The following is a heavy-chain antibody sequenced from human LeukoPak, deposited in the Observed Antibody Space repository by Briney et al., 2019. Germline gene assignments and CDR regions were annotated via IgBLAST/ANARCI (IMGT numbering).Heavy chain of an antibody. D-gene: IGHD4-11*01. J-gene: IGHJ3*02. CDR2: IYYSGST. Sequence: SETLSLTCTVSGGSISSYYWSWIRQPPGKGLEWIGYIYYSGSTNYNPSLKSRVTISIDKPKKQFSLKLISVTAADTAIYYCARVGGMTTVNNAAFDIWAQGTMVTVSS. V-gene: IGHV4-59*01. CDR3: ARVGGMTTVNNAAFDI. CDR1: GGSISSYY.